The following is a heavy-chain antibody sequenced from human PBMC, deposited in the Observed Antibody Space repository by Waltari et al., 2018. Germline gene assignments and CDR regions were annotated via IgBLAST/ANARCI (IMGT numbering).Heavy chain of an antibody. Sequence: QVQLVESGGGVVQPGGSLTRSCVASGFIFSDYPMQWVRHVPGKGLQWLAILSSDGTTRRFADSVKGRFSISRDNSKNMLYLQMNSLRVDDTAYYFCATNEIPWHWGQGTLVTVSS. D-gene: IGHD2-2*02. CDR3: ATNEIPWH. V-gene: IGHV3-30*14. CDR1: GFIFSDYP. CDR2: LSSDGTTR. J-gene: IGHJ4*02.